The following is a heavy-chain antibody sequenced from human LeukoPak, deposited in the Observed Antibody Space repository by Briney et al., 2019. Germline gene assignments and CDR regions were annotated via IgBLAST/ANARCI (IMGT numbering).Heavy chain of an antibody. J-gene: IGHJ5*02. CDR2: IYHSGST. CDR3: ARESVHCSSTSCYSGFDP. Sequence: SETLSLTCTVAGDPISSSSCYWGWIRQPPGKGLEWIGSIYHSGSTYYNPSLKSRVTISVDTSKNQFSLKLSSVTAADTAVYYCARESVHCSSTSCYSGFDPWGQGTLVTVSS. V-gene: IGHV4-39*07. CDR1: GDPISSSSCY. D-gene: IGHD2-2*01.